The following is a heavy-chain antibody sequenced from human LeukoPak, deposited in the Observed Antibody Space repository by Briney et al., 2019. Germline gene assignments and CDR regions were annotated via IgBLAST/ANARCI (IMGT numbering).Heavy chain of an antibody. CDR2: ISNRGST. J-gene: IGHJ3*01. V-gene: IGHV4-59*02. Sequence: PSETLSLTCGVSGASVSSHFWSWIRQTPGMGLEWIGYISNRGSTGYNPSLRSRVTISVDAPKNEVSLNVRSVSAADTAVYYCAEDVSGTYYAFDVWGQGRTV. CDR1: GASVSSHF. D-gene: IGHD1-26*01. CDR3: AEDVSGTYYAFDV.